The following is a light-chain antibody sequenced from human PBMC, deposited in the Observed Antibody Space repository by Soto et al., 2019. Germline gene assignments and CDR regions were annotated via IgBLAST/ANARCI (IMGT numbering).Light chain of an antibody. Sequence: SVLTQPPSASGTPGQRVTISCSGSSSNIGSNYVYWYQQLPGTAPKLLIYRNNQRPSGVPDRFSGSKSGTSASLAISGLRSEDEADYYCAAWDDSLSAVYVFGTGTKVTVL. V-gene: IGLV1-47*01. CDR2: RNN. J-gene: IGLJ1*01. CDR1: SSNIGSNY. CDR3: AAWDDSLSAVYV.